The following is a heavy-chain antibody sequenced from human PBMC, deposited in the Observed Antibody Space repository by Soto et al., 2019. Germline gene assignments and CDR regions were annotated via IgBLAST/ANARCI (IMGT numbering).Heavy chain of an antibody. D-gene: IGHD3-10*01. CDR1: GGSISSGGYY. V-gene: IGHV4-31*03. Sequence: QVQLQESGPGLVKPSQTLSLTCTVSGGSISSGGYYWSWIRQHPGKGLEWIGYIYYSGSTYYNPSLNLRXXLXVXXSKNQFALQLSSVTAADTAGYSCGGLGSGSGACDIWGQGRMVTVSS. CDR2: IYYSGST. J-gene: IGHJ3*02. CDR3: GGLGSGSGACDI.